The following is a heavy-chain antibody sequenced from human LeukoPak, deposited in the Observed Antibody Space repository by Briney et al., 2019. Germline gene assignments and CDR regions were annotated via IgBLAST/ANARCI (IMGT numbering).Heavy chain of an antibody. J-gene: IGHJ1*01. CDR3: ARQFISGTYQH. D-gene: IGHD1-26*01. V-gene: IGHV4-59*05. Sequence: PSETLSLTCTVSGGSISSYYWSWIRQPPGKGLEWIGSIYYSGSTYYNPSLKSRVTISVDTSKNQFSLKLSSVTAADTAVYYCARQFISGTYQHWGQGTLVTVSS. CDR2: IYYSGST. CDR1: GGSISSYY.